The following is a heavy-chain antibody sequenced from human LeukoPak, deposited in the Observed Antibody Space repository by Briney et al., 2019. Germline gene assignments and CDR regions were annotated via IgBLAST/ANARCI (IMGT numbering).Heavy chain of an antibody. D-gene: IGHD3-22*01. Sequence: GASVKVSCKASGYIFTSYAMNWVRQAPGQGLEWMGWINTNTGNPTYAQGFTGRFVFSLDTSVSTAYLQISSLKAEDTAVYYCARAYESYYYDSSGYFPWGQGTLVTVSS. CDR3: ARAYESYYYDSSGYFP. V-gene: IGHV7-4-1*02. CDR2: INTNTGNP. J-gene: IGHJ5*02. CDR1: GYIFTSYA.